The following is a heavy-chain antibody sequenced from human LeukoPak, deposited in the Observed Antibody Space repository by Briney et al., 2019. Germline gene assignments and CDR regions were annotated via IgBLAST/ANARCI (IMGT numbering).Heavy chain of an antibody. CDR1: GFTFTNYG. CDR2: VNPDSGGT. V-gene: IGHV1-2*02. D-gene: IGHD2-8*01. Sequence: GASVKVSCKASGFTFTNYGFNWVRQAPGQGLEWMGRVNPDSGGTDYAQKFQGRVTMTRDTSISTAYMELSRLRSDDTAVYYCARVKSLMGNAFDIWGQGTMVTVSS. CDR3: ARVKSLMGNAFDI. J-gene: IGHJ3*02.